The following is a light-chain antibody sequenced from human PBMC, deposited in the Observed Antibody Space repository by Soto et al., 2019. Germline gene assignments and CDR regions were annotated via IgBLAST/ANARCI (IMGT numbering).Light chain of an antibody. CDR2: GAS. Sequence: EIVMTQPPATLSVSPGERATLSCRASQRVSSNLAWYQQKPGQAPRLLIYGASTRATGIPARFSGSGSGTEFTLTISSLQSEDFAVYYCQQYYNWPLTFGGGTKVEIK. J-gene: IGKJ4*01. V-gene: IGKV3-15*01. CDR3: QQYYNWPLT. CDR1: QRVSSN.